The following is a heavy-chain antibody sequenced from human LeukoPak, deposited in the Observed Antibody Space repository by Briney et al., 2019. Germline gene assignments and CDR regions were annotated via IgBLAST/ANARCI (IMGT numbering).Heavy chain of an antibody. J-gene: IGHJ4*02. D-gene: IGHD6-19*01. V-gene: IGHV7-4-1*02. CDR2: INTNTGNT. Sequence: GASVKVSCKASGYTFTSYAMNWVRQAPGQGLEWMGWINTNTGNTTYAQGFTGRFVFSLDTSVSTAYLQMSSLKAEDTAVYYCARAPDQQWLVRTIIDYGGQGTLGTVSP. CDR1: GYTFTSYA. CDR3: ARAPDQQWLVRTIIDY.